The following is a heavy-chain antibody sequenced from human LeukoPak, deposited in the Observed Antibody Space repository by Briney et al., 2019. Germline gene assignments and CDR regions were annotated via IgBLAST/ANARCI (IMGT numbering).Heavy chain of an antibody. V-gene: IGHV4-59*01. CDR3: ASSPYDILTGYYTSSYYYYGMDV. CDR2: IYYSGST. CDR1: GGSISSYY. Sequence: SETLSLTCTVSGGSISSYYWSWIRQPPGKGLEWIGYIYYSGSTNYNPSLKSRATISVDTSKNQFSLKLSSVTAADTAVYYCASSPYDILTGYYTSSYYYYGMDVWGQGTTVTVSS. J-gene: IGHJ6*02. D-gene: IGHD3-9*01.